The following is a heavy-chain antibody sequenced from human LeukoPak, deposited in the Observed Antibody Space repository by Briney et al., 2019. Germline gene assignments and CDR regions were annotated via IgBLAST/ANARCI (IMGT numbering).Heavy chain of an antibody. D-gene: IGHD3-10*01. CDR2: ISGSVGST. CDR3: AKAPTYYYGSGSYCFDY. V-gene: IGHV3-23*01. J-gene: IGHJ4*02. CDR1: GFTFSNYA. Sequence: GGPLRLSCAASGFTFSNYAMSWVRQAPGKGLEWVSAISGSVGSTYYADSVKGRFTISRDNSKNTLYLQMNSLRAEDTAVYYCAKAPTYYYGSGSYCFDYWGQGTLVTVSS.